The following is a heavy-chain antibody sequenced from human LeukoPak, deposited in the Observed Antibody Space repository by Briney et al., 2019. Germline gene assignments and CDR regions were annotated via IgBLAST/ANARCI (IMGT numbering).Heavy chain of an antibody. CDR3: ASGVEMDV. J-gene: IGHJ6*01. CDR1: GYTFTSYD. Sequence: GASVKLSCKASGYTFTSYDINWVRQATGQGREVMGWMSPNSSKTGYAQKFHTRVTMTTNTSISIAYMALSSLRSEATAVYYCASGVEMDVWGKGTTVTVSS. CDR2: MSPNSSKT. V-gene: IGHV1-8*01. D-gene: IGHD3-3*01.